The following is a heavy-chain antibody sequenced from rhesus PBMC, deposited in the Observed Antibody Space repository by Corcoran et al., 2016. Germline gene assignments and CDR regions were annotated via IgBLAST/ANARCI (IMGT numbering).Heavy chain of an antibody. J-gene: IGHJ6*01. CDR3: ARGGYSGSYYYWRGLDS. D-gene: IGHD3-16*01. V-gene: IGHV1S2*01. CDR1: GYTFNDYY. Sequence: QVQLVQSGAEVKKPGSSVKVSCKASGYTFNDYYLHWVRQAPRQGLEWMGWINPYNGNTKYAQKFQGRVTMTRDTSTSTAYMELSSLRSEDTAVYYCARGGYSGSYYYWRGLDSWGQGVVVTVSS. CDR2: INPYNGNT.